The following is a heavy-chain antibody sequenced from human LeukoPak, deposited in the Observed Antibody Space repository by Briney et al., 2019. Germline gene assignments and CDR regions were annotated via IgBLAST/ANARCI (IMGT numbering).Heavy chain of an antibody. Sequence: AGGSLRLSCAASGFTFSSYAMHWVRQAPGKGLEWVAVILSEGSNKYYADSVKGRFTISRDSSKNTLYLQMNSLRAEDTAVYYCARDIGECDSSGCGFHYWGQGTLVTVSS. J-gene: IGHJ4*02. CDR2: ILSEGSNK. D-gene: IGHD6-19*01. CDR3: ARDIGECDSSGCGFHY. CDR1: GFTFSSYA. V-gene: IGHV3-30-3*01.